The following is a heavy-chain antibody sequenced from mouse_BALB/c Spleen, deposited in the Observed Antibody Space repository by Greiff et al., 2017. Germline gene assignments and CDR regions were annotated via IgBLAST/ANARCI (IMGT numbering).Heavy chain of an antibody. J-gene: IGHJ2*01. D-gene: IGHD1-1*01. CDR3: ASLRYYFDY. V-gene: IGHV1-7*01. CDR2: INPSTGYT. Sequence: QVHVKQSGAELAKPGASVKMSCKASGYTFTSYWMHWVKQRPGQGLEWIGYINPSTGYTEYNQKFKDKATLTADKSSSTAYMQLSSLTSEDSAVYYCASLRYYFDYWGQGTTLTVSS. CDR1: GYTFTSYW.